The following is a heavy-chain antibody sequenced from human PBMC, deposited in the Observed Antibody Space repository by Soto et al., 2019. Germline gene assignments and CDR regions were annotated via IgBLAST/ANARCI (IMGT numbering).Heavy chain of an antibody. V-gene: IGHV4-39*01. Sequence: SETLSLTCTVSGGSISSSSYYWGWIRQPPGKGLEWIGSIYYSGSTYYNPSLKSRVTISVDTSKNQFSLKLSSVTAADTAVYYCVRYSYENYYYYGMDVWGQGTTVTVSS. CDR2: IYYSGST. D-gene: IGHD5-18*01. CDR3: VRYSYENYYYYGMDV. J-gene: IGHJ6*02. CDR1: GGSISSSSYY.